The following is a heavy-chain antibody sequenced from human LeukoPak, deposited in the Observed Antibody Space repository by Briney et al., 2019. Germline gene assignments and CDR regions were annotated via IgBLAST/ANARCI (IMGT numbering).Heavy chain of an antibody. V-gene: IGHV4-59*08. CDR3: ATCSGGSCYSAFDI. D-gene: IGHD2-15*01. CDR1: VGSISSYY. CDR2: IYYSGST. Sequence: SETLSLTCTVSVGSISSYYWSWIRQPPGKGLEGIGYIYYSGSTKYNPSLKSRVTISVDTSKNQFSLKLSSVTAADTAVYYCATCSGGSCYSAFDIWGQGTMVTVSS. J-gene: IGHJ3*02.